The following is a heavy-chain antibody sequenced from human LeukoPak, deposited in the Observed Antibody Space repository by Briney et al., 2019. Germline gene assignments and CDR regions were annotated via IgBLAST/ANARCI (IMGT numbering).Heavy chain of an antibody. CDR3: AREDTRRGSRGYFDY. Sequence: VASVKVSCKASGYTFTSYGISWVRQAPGQGLQWMGWISGDNGSTNYAQKLQGRVTMTTDTSTTTVYMELRSLRSDDSAIYYCAREDTRRGSRGYFDYWGQGTLVTVSS. V-gene: IGHV1-18*01. CDR1: GYTFTSYG. J-gene: IGHJ4*02. CDR2: ISGDNGST. D-gene: IGHD2-2*01.